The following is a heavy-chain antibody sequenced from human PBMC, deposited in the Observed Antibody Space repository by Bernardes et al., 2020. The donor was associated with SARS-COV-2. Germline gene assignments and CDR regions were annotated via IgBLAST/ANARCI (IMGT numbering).Heavy chain of an antibody. CDR2: ISTDGSTT. D-gene: IGHD3-10*01. CDR3: AKDRGPRFGESLEGVDY. Sequence: GGSLRLSCAASGFTFSSYWMHWVRQIPGRGLVWLSRISTDGSTTNYADSVKGRFTISRDNAKNTLWLQMNSLRVEDTAVYYCAKDRGPRFGESLEGVDYWGQGTLVTVSS. CDR1: GFTFSSYW. V-gene: IGHV3-74*01. J-gene: IGHJ4*02.